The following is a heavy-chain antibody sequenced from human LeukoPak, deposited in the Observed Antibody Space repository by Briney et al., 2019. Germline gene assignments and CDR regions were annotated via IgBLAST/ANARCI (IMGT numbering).Heavy chain of an antibody. J-gene: IGHJ4*02. D-gene: IGHD6-19*01. CDR3: ARARYTSGWETLDY. CDR1: GFAFNSYE. CDR2: ISSSGSIK. V-gene: IGHV3-48*03. Sequence: GGSLRLSCIASGFAFNSYEMNWVGQAPGKGLEWVSYISSSGSIKHYADSVKGRFTISRDNAKNSLYLQMNSLRAEDTAVYYCARARYTSGWETLDYWGQGTLVTVSS.